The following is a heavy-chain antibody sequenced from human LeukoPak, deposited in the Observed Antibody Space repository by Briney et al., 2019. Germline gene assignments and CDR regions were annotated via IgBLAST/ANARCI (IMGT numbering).Heavy chain of an antibody. V-gene: IGHV3-20*04. CDR3: ARVGLLWFGIGAFDI. D-gene: IGHD3-10*01. CDR1: GFTFDDYG. J-gene: IGHJ3*02. Sequence: GGSLRLSCAASGFTFDDYGMSWVRQAPGKGLEWVSGINWNGGSTGYADSVKGRFTISRDNAKNSLYLQMNSLRAEDTALYYCARVGLLWFGIGAFDICGQGTMATVSS. CDR2: INWNGGST.